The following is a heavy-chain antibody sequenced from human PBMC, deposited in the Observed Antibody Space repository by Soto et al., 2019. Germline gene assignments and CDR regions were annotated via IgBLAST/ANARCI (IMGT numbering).Heavy chain of an antibody. CDR3: AREASIATPVPDY. J-gene: IGHJ4*02. D-gene: IGHD6-6*01. CDR1: GGTFSSYT. Sequence: GASVKVSCKASGGTFSSYTISWVRQAPGQGLEWMGRIIPILGIANYAQKFQGRVTITADKSTSTAYMELSSLRSEDTAVYYCAREASIATPVPDYWGQGTLVTVSS. V-gene: IGHV1-69*04. CDR2: IIPILGIA.